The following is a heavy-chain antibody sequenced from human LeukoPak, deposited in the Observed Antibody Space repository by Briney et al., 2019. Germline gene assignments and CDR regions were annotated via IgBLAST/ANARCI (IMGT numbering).Heavy chain of an antibody. D-gene: IGHD2-8*01. Sequence: PSGTLSLTCAVSGGPITTTNYWSWVRQPPGQGLKWIGEISLGGLTNFNPSLKGRVSISLDKSKNQLSLKLTSVTAADTAVYYCSRENGAFSPFGYWGQGTLVTVTS. CDR1: GGPITTTNY. CDR3: SRENGAFSPFGY. V-gene: IGHV4-4*02. J-gene: IGHJ4*02. CDR2: ISLGGLT.